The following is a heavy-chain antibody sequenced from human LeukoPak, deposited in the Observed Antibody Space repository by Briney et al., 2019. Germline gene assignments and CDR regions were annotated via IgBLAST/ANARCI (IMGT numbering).Heavy chain of an antibody. Sequence: SGGSLRLSCVASGFTFSDYFMSWIRQAPGKGLEWVAIISFDGSNKYYSDPVKGRFTISRDNSKNTLYLQMNSLKTADTAMYYCARDVRDDRYSTLLDSWGQGTLVTVSS. J-gene: IGHJ4*02. CDR1: GFTFSDYF. CDR3: ARDVRDDRYSTLLDS. V-gene: IGHV3-30*03. CDR2: ISFDGSNK. D-gene: IGHD4-11*01.